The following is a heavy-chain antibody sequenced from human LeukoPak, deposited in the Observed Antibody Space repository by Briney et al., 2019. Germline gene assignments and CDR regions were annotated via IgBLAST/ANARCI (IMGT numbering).Heavy chain of an antibody. CDR3: AGSTYDNWFDP. D-gene: IGHD2-8*01. J-gene: IGHJ5*02. CDR2: IYHSGST. CDR1: GGSISSSSYY. Sequence: SETLSLACTVSGGSISSSSYYCGWIRQPPGKGLEWIGSIYHSGSTYYNPSLKSRVTLSVETSKNQFSLKLSSVTAADTAVYYCAGSTYDNWFDPWGQGTLVTVSS. V-gene: IGHV4-39*01.